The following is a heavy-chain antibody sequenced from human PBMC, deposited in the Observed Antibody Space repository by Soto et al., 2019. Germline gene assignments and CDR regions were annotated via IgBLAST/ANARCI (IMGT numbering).Heavy chain of an antibody. CDR2: IYHSGST. CDR1: GGSISSSNW. D-gene: IGHD1-26*01. V-gene: IGHV4-4*02. J-gene: IGHJ6*02. CDR3: ARVSGSYYYGMDV. Sequence: SETLSLTCAVSGGSISSSNWWSWVRQPPGKGLEWIGEIYHSGSTNYNPSLKSRVTISVDKSKNQFSLRLTSVTAADTAVYYCARVSGSYYYGMDVWGQGTTVTVS.